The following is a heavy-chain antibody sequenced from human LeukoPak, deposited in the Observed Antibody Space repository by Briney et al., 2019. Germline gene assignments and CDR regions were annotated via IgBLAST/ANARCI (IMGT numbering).Heavy chain of an antibody. Sequence: SETLSLTCAVYGGSFSGYYWSWIRQPPGKGLEWIGEINHSGNTNYNPSLKSRVSISVDTSKNQFSLKLSSVTAADTALYYCARGLRYCSGGSCYSPLGYWGQGTLVTVSS. CDR3: ARGLRYCSGGSCYSPLGY. J-gene: IGHJ4*02. CDR1: GGSFSGYY. V-gene: IGHV4-34*01. D-gene: IGHD2-15*01. CDR2: INHSGNT.